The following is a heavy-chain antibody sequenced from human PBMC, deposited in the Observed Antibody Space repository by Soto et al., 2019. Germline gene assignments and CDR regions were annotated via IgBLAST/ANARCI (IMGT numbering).Heavy chain of an antibody. CDR1: GFTFSSYA. D-gene: IGHD1-26*01. V-gene: IGHV3-23*01. J-gene: IGHJ4*02. CDR2: ISGSGGST. CDR3: AKDLKLGDVTSFDY. Sequence: GGSLRLSCAASGFTFSSYAMSWVRQAPGKGLEWVSAISGSGGSTYYADSVKGRFTISRDNSKNTLYLQMNSLRAEDTAVYYCAKDLKLGDVTSFDYWGQGTLVTSPQ.